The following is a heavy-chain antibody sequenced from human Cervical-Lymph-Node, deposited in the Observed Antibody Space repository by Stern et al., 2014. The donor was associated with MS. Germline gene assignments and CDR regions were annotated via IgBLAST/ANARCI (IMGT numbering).Heavy chain of an antibody. CDR3: ASPLIAVAGTPFDY. V-gene: IGHV3-30-3*01. CDR2: ISYDGSNK. J-gene: IGHJ4*02. D-gene: IGHD6-19*01. CDR1: GFTFSSYA. Sequence: VQLLESGGGVVQPGRSLRLSCAASGFTFSSYAMPWVRQAPGKGLEWVAVISYDGSNKYYADSVKGRFTISRDNSKNTLYLQMNSLRAEDTAVYYCASPLIAVAGTPFDYWGQGTLVTVSS.